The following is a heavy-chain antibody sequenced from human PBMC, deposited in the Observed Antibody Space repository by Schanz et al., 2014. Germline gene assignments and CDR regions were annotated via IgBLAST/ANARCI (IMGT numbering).Heavy chain of an antibody. D-gene: IGHD3-10*01. J-gene: IGHJ4*02. V-gene: IGHV3-33*08. CDR2: IGYDGSEK. CDR1: TSLFSRSV. Sequence: QVQLVESGGGVVQPGRSLRLSCAVSTSLFSRSVIHWVRQAPGKGLEWVANIGYDGSEKYYVDSVKGRFTISRDNSKDTLYLQMSGLTPEDTAVYYCARGPIPIQGVPMDFWGQGTLXTVSS. CDR3: ARGPIPIQGVPMDF.